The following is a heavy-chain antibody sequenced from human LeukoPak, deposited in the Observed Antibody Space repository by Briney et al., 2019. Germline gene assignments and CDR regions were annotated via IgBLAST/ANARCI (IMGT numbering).Heavy chain of an antibody. Sequence: PGGSLRLSCAASGFTVSSNYMSWVRQATGKGLEWVSVIYSGGSTYYADSVKGRFTISRDNSKNTLYLQKNSLRAEDTAVYYCAGNYYDSSGYYYWGQGTLVTVSS. J-gene: IGHJ4*02. CDR3: AGNYYDSSGYYY. V-gene: IGHV3-66*01. D-gene: IGHD3-22*01. CDR1: GFTVSSNY. CDR2: IYSGGST.